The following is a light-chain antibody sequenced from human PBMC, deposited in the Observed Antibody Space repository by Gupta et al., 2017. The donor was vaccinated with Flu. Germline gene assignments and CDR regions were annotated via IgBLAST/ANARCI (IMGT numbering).Light chain of an antibody. CDR2: GAS. J-gene: IGKJ1*01. CDR3: QQYNNWPPWT. V-gene: IGKV3-15*01. CDR1: QSVSSN. Sequence: EIMMTQSPATLSVSPGERATLSCRASQSVSSNLAWYQQKPGQAPRLLIYGASTRATGIPARFSGSGSGKEFTLTISSRQSEDFALYYCQQYNNWPPWTFGQGTKVEIK.